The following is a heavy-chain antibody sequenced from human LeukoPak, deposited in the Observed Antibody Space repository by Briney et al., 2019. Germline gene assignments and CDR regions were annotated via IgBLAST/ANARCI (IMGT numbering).Heavy chain of an antibody. J-gene: IGHJ4*02. CDR1: GFTFSSYA. CDR2: IGAGGTFT. V-gene: IGHV3-23*01. D-gene: IGHD5-18*01. CDR3: AKTYTAMVPALGY. Sequence: GGSLRLSCTASGFTFSSYAMNWVRQAPGKGLEWVSGIGAGGTFTYYADSVKGRFTIFRDNSRNTLYLQMNSLRAEDTAVYYCAKTYTAMVPALGYWGQGTLVTVSS.